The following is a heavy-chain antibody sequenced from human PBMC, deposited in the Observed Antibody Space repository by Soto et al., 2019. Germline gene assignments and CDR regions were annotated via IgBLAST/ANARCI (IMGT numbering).Heavy chain of an antibody. V-gene: IGHV1-69*13. D-gene: IGHD3-10*01. Sequence: SVKVSCKASGGTFSIYAISCVVQAPGQGLEWMGGIIPIFGTANYAQKFQGRVTITADESTSTAYMELSSLRSEDTAVYYCARDPTGYGSYGMDVWGQGTTVTVSS. CDR1: GGTFSIYA. CDR2: IIPIFGTA. J-gene: IGHJ6*02. CDR3: ARDPTGYGSYGMDV.